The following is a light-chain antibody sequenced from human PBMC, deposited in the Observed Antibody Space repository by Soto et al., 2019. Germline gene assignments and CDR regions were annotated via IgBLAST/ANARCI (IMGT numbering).Light chain of an antibody. CDR1: SSDVGSYNL. Sequence: QSALTHPASVSGSPGQSITISCTGTSSDVGSYNLVSWYQQHPGKAPKLMLYEVSNRPSGVSNRFSASKSGNTASLTISGLQAEDEADYYCSSYTSTSTWVFGGGTKLTVL. J-gene: IGLJ3*02. CDR3: SSYTSTSTWV. V-gene: IGLV2-14*02. CDR2: EVS.